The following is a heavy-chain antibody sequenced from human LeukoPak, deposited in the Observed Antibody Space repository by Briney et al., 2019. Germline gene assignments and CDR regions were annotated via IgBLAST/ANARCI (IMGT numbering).Heavy chain of an antibody. D-gene: IGHD2/OR15-2a*01. V-gene: IGHV4-59*08. CDR2: IYYSGST. Sequence: PSETLSLTCTVSGGCISSYYWSWIRQRPGKGLEWIGYIYYSGSTNYNPSLKSRVTISVDTSKNQFSLKLSSVTAADTAVYYCARHSIWFDPWGQGTLVTVSS. CDR1: GGCISSYY. CDR3: ARHSIWFDP. J-gene: IGHJ5*02.